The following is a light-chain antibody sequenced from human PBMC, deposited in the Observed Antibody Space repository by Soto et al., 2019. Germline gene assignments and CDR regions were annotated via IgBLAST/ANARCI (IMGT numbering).Light chain of an antibody. CDR1: RSDVGGHND. CDR2: EVT. J-gene: IGLJ2*01. V-gene: IGLV2-8*01. Sequence: QSVLTQPPSASGSPGQSVTFSCTGTRSDVGGHNDVSWYQQHPGKAPKLIIYEVTKRPSGVPDRFSGSTSGNTASLTVSGLQADDEADYYCSSYAGSTNLVFGGGTKLTVL. CDR3: SSYAGSTNLV.